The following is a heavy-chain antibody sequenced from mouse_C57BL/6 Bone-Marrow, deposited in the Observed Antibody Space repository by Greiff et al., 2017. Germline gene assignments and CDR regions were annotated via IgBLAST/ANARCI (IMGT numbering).Heavy chain of an antibody. CDR2: IYPGDGDT. CDR3: ARSELGLDY. D-gene: IGHD4-1*01. CDR1: GYAFSSSW. V-gene: IGHV1-82*01. Sequence: QVQLQQSGPELVKPGASVKISCKASGYAFSSSWMNWVKQRPGKGLEWIGRIYPGDGDTNYNGKFKGKATLTADKSSSTAYMQLSSLTSEDSAVXFCARSELGLDYWGQGTTLTVSS. J-gene: IGHJ2*01.